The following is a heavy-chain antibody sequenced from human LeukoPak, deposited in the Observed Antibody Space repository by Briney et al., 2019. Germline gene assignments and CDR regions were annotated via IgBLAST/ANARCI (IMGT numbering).Heavy chain of an antibody. V-gene: IGHV1-69*05. CDR1: VDTFSRFA. J-gene: IGHJ4*02. CDR2: IIPIFGTA. Sequence: SVNLFCKASVDTFSRFATSCAPDAPAQALEDMRGIIPIFGTANYAQKFQGRVTITTDESTSTAYMELSSLRSEDTAVYYCARAHSSSWEEFDYWGQGTLVTVSS. CDR3: ARAHSSSWEEFDY. D-gene: IGHD6-13*01.